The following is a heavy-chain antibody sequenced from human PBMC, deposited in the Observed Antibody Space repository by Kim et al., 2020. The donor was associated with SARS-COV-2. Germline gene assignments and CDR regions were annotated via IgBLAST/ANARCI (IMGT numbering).Heavy chain of an antibody. CDR2: INPNSGGT. V-gene: IGHV1-2*02. CDR3: ARGDSSSWYGGGY. Sequence: ASVKVSCKASGYTFTGYYMHWVRQAPGQGLEWMGWINPNSGGTNYAQKFQGRVTMTRDTSISTAYMELSRLRSDDTAVYYCARGDSSSWYGGGYWGQGTLVTVSS. D-gene: IGHD6-13*01. J-gene: IGHJ4*02. CDR1: GYTFTGYY.